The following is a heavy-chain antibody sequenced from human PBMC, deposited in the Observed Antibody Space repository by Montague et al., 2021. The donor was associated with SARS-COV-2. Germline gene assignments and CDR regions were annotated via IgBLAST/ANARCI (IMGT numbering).Heavy chain of an antibody. CDR1: GGSFSNYY. Sequence: SETLSLTCAISGGSFSNYYWNWVRQPPGKGLEWIGEIYYTGNTNYNPSLKSRVTIFIDKSKNHFSLQLSSVTAADTAVYYCARGGTYHYGMDVWGQGTTVAVSS. J-gene: IGHJ6*02. CDR3: ARGGTYHYGMDV. CDR2: IYYTGNT. D-gene: IGHD3-10*01. V-gene: IGHV4-34*01.